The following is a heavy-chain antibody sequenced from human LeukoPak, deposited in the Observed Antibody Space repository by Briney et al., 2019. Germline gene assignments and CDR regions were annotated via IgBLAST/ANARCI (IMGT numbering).Heavy chain of an antibody. D-gene: IGHD3-16*02. CDR3: ARGPPYYDYVWGSYRKFDY. CDR1: GGSFRGYY. CDR2: INHSGST. V-gene: IGHV4-34*01. Sequence: SETLSLTCAVYGGSFRGYYWSWIRQPPGKGLEWIGEINHSGSTNYNPSLKSRVTISVDTSKNQFSLELSSVTAADTAVYYCARGPPYYDYVWGSYRKFDYWGQGTLVTVSS. J-gene: IGHJ4*02.